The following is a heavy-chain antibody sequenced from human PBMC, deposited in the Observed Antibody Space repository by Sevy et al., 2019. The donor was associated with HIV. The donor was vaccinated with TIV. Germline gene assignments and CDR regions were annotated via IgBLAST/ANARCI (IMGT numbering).Heavy chain of an antibody. CDR1: GFTFSSYS. CDR2: ISSSSNYI. V-gene: IGHV3-21*01. CDR3: GRGEVNYDSLIPIRTEGGYYYGMDV. Sequence: GGSLRLSCAASGFTFSSYSMNWVRQAPGKGLEWVSSISSSSNYIYYADSVKGRFTISRDNAKNSLYLQMNSLRAEDTAVYYCGRGEVNYDSLIPIRTEGGYYYGMDVWGQGTTVTVSS. D-gene: IGHD3-3*01. J-gene: IGHJ6*02.